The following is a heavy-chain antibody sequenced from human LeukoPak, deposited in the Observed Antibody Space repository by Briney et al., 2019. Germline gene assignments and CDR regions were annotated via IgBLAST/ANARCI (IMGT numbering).Heavy chain of an antibody. CDR2: INAGNGNT. CDR1: GYTFTGYY. J-gene: IGHJ6*03. Sequence: GASVKVSCKASGYTFTGYYMHWVRQAPGQGLEWMGWINAGNGNTKYSQEFQGRVTITRDTSASTAYVELSSLRSEDMAVYYCARGSYSGYDYYYYYMDVWGKGTTVTVSS. CDR3: ARGSYSGYDYYYYYMDV. D-gene: IGHD5-12*01. V-gene: IGHV1-3*03.